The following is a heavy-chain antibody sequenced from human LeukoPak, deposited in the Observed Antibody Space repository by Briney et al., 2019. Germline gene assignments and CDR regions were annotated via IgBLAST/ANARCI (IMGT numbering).Heavy chain of an antibody. J-gene: IGHJ4*02. CDR3: ARDNIAAAGIHY. CDR1: GFTFSSYW. Sequence: GGSLRLSCAASGFTFSSYWMHWVRQAPGKGLVWVSRINGDGSSTTYVDSVMGRFTISRDNAKNTLYLQMNSVRAEDTAVYYCARDNIAAAGIHYWGQGTLVTVSS. D-gene: IGHD6-13*01. V-gene: IGHV3-74*01. CDR2: INGDGSST.